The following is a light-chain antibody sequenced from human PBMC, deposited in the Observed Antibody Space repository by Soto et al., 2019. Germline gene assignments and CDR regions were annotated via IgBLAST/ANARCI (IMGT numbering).Light chain of an antibody. CDR3: QRYNNWPPMT. CDR2: GAS. CDR1: QSVSSN. J-gene: IGKJ1*01. V-gene: IGKV3-15*01. Sequence: EIVMTQSPATLSVSPGERATLSCRASQSVSSNLAWYQQKPGQAPTLLIYGASTRATGIPARFSGSGSGTEFTLTISSLQSEDFAVYYCQRYNNWPPMTFGQGTKVDIK.